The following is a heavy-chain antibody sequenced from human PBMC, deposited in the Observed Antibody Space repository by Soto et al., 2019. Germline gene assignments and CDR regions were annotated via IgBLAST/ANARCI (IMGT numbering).Heavy chain of an antibody. CDR1: EFTFSSYW. CDR3: ARASRRGYSGYALDL. J-gene: IGHJ5*02. V-gene: IGHV3-7*01. Sequence: EVQLVESGGGLVQPGGSLRLSCAASEFTFSSYWMNWVRQAPGKGLEWVANIKEDGSEKYYVDSVKGRFTISRDNAKNSLYVQMTRLRAEDAAVYYCARASRRGYSGYALDLWGQGTLVDVSS. D-gene: IGHD5-12*01. CDR2: IKEDGSEK.